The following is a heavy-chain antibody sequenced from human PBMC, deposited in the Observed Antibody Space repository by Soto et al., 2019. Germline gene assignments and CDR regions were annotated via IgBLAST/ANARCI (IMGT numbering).Heavy chain of an antibody. J-gene: IGHJ4*02. Sequence: TLSLTCTVSGGSISSGDYYWSWIRQPPGKGLEWIGYIYYSGSTYYNPSLKSRVTISVDTSKNQFSLKLSSVTAADTAVYYCARWPQLDPRFDYWGQGTLVTVPS. D-gene: IGHD1-1*01. CDR3: ARWPQLDPRFDY. V-gene: IGHV4-30-4*01. CDR2: IYYSGST. CDR1: GGSISSGDYY.